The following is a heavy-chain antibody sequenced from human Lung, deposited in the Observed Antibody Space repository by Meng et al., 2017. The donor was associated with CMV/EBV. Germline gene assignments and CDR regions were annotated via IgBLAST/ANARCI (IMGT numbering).Heavy chain of an antibody. CDR3: ARDNWNYDQKLFDY. V-gene: IGHV4-38-2*02. J-gene: IGHJ4*02. CDR1: GYSISSGYY. Sequence: SETLSLTCTVSGYSISSGYYWGWIQQPPGKGLEWIGSIYHSGSTYYNPSLKSRVTISVDTSKNQFSLKLSSVTAADTAVYYCARDNWNYDQKLFDYWGQGTLVTVSS. D-gene: IGHD1-7*01. CDR2: IYHSGST.